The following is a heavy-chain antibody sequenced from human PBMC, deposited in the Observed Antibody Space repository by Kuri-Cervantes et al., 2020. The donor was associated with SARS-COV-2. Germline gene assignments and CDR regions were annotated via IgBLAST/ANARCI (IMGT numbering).Heavy chain of an antibody. CDR3: AKAPGIYSSSWYELDY. D-gene: IGHD6-13*01. Sequence: GKSLKISCAASGFTFSSYGMHWVRQAPGKGLEWVAFIRYDGSNKYYADSVKGRFTISRDNSKNTLYLQMNSLRAEDTAVYYCAKAPGIYSSSWYELDYWGQGTLVTVSS. V-gene: IGHV3-30*02. J-gene: IGHJ4*02. CDR1: GFTFSSYG. CDR2: IRYDGSNK.